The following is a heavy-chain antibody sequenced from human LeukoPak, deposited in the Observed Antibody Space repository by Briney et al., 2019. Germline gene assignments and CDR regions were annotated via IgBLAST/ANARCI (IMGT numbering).Heavy chain of an antibody. J-gene: IGHJ5*02. CDR3: ARDPRSHSSSWYYELGWFDP. CDR1: GFTFSDYY. D-gene: IGHD6-13*01. Sequence: PGGSLRLSCAASGFTFSDYYMSWIRQAPGKGLEWVSYISSSGSTIYYADSVKGRFAISRDNAKNSLYLQMNSLRAEDTAVYYCARDPRSHSSSWYYELGWFDPWGQGTLVTVSS. V-gene: IGHV3-11*01. CDR2: ISSSGSTI.